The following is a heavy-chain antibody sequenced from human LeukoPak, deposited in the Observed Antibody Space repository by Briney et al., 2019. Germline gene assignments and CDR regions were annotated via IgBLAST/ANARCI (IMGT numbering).Heavy chain of an antibody. V-gene: IGHV3-21*01. J-gene: IGHJ2*01. Sequence: GGSLRLSCAASGFTFSSYSMNWVRQAPGKGLEWVSSISSSSSYIYYADPVKGRFTISRDNAKNSLYLQMNSLRAEDTAVYYCTTGMGLTTFRYFDLWGRGTLVTVSS. CDR3: TTGMGLTTFRYFDL. CDR1: GFTFSSYS. CDR2: ISSSSSYI. D-gene: IGHD2/OR15-2a*01.